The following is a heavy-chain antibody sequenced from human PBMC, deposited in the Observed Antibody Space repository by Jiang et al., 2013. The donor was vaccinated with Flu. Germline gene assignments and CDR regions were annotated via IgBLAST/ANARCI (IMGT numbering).Heavy chain of an antibody. V-gene: IGHV2-5*02. J-gene: IGHJ4*02. CDR2: IYWDDDK. D-gene: IGHD3-16*02. CDR1: GFSLNTPGVG. Sequence: KPTQTLTLTCNFSGFSLNTPGVGVGWIRQPPGKALEWLALIYWDDDKRYSPSLKSRLTITKDTSENQVVFTVTNVDPVDTATYYCAHRPLPPFLVWGSYRYEGPAFDYWGQGTLVTVSS. CDR3: AHRPLPPFLVWGSYRYEGPAFDY.